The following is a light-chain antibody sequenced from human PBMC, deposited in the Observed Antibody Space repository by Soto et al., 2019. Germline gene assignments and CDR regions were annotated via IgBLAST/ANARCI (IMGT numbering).Light chain of an antibody. Sequence: QSVLTQPPSASGTPGQRVTISCSGSSSNIGNNAVNWYQQLPGTAPKLLIYSNNQRPSGVPDRFSGSKSGTSASLAISGLQSDDETDDYCAAWDTSLHGLVFGGGTKLTVL. CDR3: AAWDTSLHGLV. CDR1: SSNIGNNA. J-gene: IGLJ2*01. CDR2: SNN. V-gene: IGLV1-44*01.